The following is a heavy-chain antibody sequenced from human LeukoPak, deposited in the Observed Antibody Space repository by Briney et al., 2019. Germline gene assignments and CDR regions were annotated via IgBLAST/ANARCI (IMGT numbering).Heavy chain of an antibody. J-gene: IGHJ6*03. CDR2: IYYSGST. CDR1: GGSVSSGSYY. Sequence: SETLSLTCTASGGSVSSGSYYWSWIRQPPGKGLEWIGYIYYSGSTKYNPSFKSRVTISIDTSKNQFSLKLSSVTAADTAMYYCAGVVGGSYSMDVWGQGTTVTVSS. D-gene: IGHD1-26*01. CDR3: AGVVGGSYSMDV. V-gene: IGHV4-61*01.